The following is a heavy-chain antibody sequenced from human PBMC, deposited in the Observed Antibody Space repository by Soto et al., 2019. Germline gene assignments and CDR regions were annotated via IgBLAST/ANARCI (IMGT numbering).Heavy chain of an antibody. J-gene: IGHJ4*02. V-gene: IGHV4-61*01. Sequence: PSETLSLTCTVSGGSVNSDNFYWSWIRQPSGRGLEWIGYIYYTGVTKYNPSLKSRVTISIDTSRNQFSLKLSSVTAADTAIYYCAREFSNSPEAFDSWGQGSLVTVSS. CDR1: GGSVNSDNFY. D-gene: IGHD6-6*01. CDR2: IYYTGVT. CDR3: AREFSNSPEAFDS.